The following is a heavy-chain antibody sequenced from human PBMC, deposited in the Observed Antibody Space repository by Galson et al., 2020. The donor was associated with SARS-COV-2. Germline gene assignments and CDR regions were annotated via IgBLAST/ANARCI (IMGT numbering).Heavy chain of an antibody. V-gene: IGHV3-7*04. Sequence: QAGGSLGLSCVGSGFTFSIHWMSWVRQAPGKGLEWVADIKPDGSDKYYVDSVKGRFTIARDNAKNSVYLQMNSLRAEDTAMYYCARGHWGRDYWGQGTLVTVSS. J-gene: IGHJ4*02. CDR3: ARGHWGRDY. CDR2: IKPDGSDK. D-gene: IGHD7-27*01. CDR1: GFTFSIHW.